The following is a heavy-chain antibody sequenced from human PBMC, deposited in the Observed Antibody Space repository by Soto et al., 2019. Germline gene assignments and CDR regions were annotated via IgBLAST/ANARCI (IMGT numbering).Heavy chain of an antibody. D-gene: IGHD6-19*01. Sequence: QVQLVESGGGVVQPGRSLRLYCAASGFTFSSYAMHWVRQAPGKGLEWVAVISYDGSNKYYADSVKGRFTISRDNSKNTLYLQMNSLRPEDTAVYYCARATSGWYKDAFDIWGQGTMVTVSS. CDR3: ARATSGWYKDAFDI. CDR2: ISYDGSNK. V-gene: IGHV3-30-3*01. CDR1: GFTFSSYA. J-gene: IGHJ3*02.